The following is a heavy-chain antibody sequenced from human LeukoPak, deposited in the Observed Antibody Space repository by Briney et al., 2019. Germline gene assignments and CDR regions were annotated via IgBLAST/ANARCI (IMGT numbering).Heavy chain of an antibody. J-gene: IGHJ6*02. CDR3: ARVGSGYGMDV. CDR2: IYYSGST. D-gene: IGHD3-3*01. V-gene: IGHV4-59*01. CDR1: GXSISSYY. Sequence: PSETLSLTCTVSGXSISSYYWSWIRQPPGKGLEWIGYIYYSGSTNYNPSLKSRVTISVDTSKNQFSLKLSSVTAADTAVYYCARVGSGYGMDVWGQGTTVTVSS.